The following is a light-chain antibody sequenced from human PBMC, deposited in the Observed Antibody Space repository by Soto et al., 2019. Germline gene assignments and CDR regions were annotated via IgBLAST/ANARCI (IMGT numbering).Light chain of an antibody. J-gene: IGLJ1*01. CDR2: DVS. CDR1: SRDIGGYDF. V-gene: IGLV2-14*03. CDR3: SSFSNSDTPYV. Sequence: QSSLAQPASVSGSPGQSITISCAGSSRDIGGYDFVSWYQQHPGEVPKLIIFDVSDRPSGVSDRFSGSKSGDTASLTISGLQVEDEADYYCSSFSNSDTPYVFGTGTKV.